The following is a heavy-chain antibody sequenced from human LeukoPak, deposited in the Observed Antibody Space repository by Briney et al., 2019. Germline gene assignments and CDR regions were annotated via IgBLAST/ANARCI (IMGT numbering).Heavy chain of an antibody. Sequence: GGSLRLSCAASGFTFSRYAMSWVRQAPGKGLEWVSAISGSGGSTYYADSVKGRFTISRDNSKNTLYLQMNSLRAEDTAVYYCAKTVDVDTAMVIDYWGQGTLVTVSS. CDR2: ISGSGGST. CDR3: AKTVDVDTAMVIDY. CDR1: GFTFSRYA. D-gene: IGHD5-18*01. V-gene: IGHV3-23*01. J-gene: IGHJ4*02.